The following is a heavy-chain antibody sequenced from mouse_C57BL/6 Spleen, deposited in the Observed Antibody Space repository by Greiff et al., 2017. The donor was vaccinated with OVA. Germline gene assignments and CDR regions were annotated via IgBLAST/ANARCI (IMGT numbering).Heavy chain of an antibody. V-gene: IGHV3-6*01. D-gene: IGHD2-5*01. J-gene: IGHJ2*01. CDR2: ISYDGSN. CDR3: ARGYYSNYYFDY. CDR1: GYSITSGYY. Sequence: EVQLQESGPGLVKPSQSLSLTCSVTGYSITSGYYWNWIRQFPGNKLEWMGYISYDGSNNYNPSLKNRISITRDTSKNQFFLKLNSVTTEDTATYYCARGYYSNYYFDYWGQGTTLTVSS.